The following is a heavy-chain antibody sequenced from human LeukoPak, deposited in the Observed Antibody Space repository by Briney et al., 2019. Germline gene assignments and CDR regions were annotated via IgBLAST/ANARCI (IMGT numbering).Heavy chain of an antibody. CDR1: GGTFSSYA. CDR3: ARSRVAAAGLYYYYYMDV. J-gene: IGHJ6*03. Sequence: SVKVSCKASGGTFSSYAISWVRQAPGQGLEWMGGIIPIFGTANYAQKFQGRVPITTDESTSTAYMELSSLRPEDTAVYYCARSRVAAAGLYYYYYMDVWGKGTTVTVSS. V-gene: IGHV1-69*05. CDR2: IIPIFGTA. D-gene: IGHD6-13*01.